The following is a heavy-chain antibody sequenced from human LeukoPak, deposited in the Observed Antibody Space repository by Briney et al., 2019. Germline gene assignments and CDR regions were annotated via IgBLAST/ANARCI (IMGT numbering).Heavy chain of an antibody. J-gene: IGHJ5*02. CDR1: GFTFSSYW. Sequence: XGSLRLSCAASGFTFSSYWMSWVRQAPGKGVEGGADIKQDGSEKYYVDSVKGRFTISRDNAKNSLYLQMNSLRAEDTAVYYCARDRSTVTTRHWFDPWGQGTLVTVSS. V-gene: IGHV3-7*01. CDR3: ARDRSTVTTRHWFDP. D-gene: IGHD4-17*01. CDR2: IKQDGSEK.